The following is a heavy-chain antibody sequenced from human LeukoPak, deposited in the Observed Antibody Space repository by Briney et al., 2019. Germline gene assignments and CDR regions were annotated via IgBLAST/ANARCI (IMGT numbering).Heavy chain of an antibody. J-gene: IGHJ3*02. CDR1: GTFINNYY. V-gene: IGHV4-59*01. CDR3: ARVNDGDYGAFDI. Sequence: SGDLSLSCIVSGTFINNYYLTWIRQPPGKGLEWIGYIYYSGPTNSNPSLKSRVTISIDKSKNQFSLKLTSVTAADTAFYYCARVNDGDYGAFDIWGQGTMVTVSS. CDR2: IYYSGPT. D-gene: IGHD4-17*01.